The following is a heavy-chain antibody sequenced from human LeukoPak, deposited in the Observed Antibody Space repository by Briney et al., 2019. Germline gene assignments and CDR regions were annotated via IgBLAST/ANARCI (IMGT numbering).Heavy chain of an antibody. CDR2: INHSGST. J-gene: IGHJ4*02. D-gene: IGHD6-13*01. CDR3: ARTLEQQLVPFDY. CDR1: GGSFSGYY. Sequence: PSETLSLTCAVYGGSFSGYYWSWIRQPPGKGLEWIGEINHSGSTNYNPSLKSRVTISVDTSKNQFSLKLSSVTAADTAVYYCARTLEQQLVPFDYWGQGTLVTVSS. V-gene: IGHV4-34*01.